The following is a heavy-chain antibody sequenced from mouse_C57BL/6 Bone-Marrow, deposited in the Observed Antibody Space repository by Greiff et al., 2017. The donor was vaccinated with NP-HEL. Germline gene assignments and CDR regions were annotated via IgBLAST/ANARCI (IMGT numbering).Heavy chain of an antibody. CDR3: AREGNYYDYAY. V-gene: IGHV5-6*01. Sequence: EVMLVESGGDLVKPGGSLKLSCAASGFTFSSYGMSWVRQTPDKRLEWVATISSGGSYTYYPDSVKGRFTISRDNAKNTLYLQMSSLKSEDTAMYYCAREGNYYDYAYWGQGTLVTVSA. J-gene: IGHJ3*01. D-gene: IGHD2-4*01. CDR2: ISSGGSYT. CDR1: GFTFSSYG.